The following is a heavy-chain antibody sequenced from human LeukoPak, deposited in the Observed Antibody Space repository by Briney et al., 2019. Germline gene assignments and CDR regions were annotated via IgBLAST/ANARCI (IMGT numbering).Heavy chain of an antibody. CDR3: AREPAHSIAAAGTDAFDI. CDR1: GGTFSSYA. V-gene: IGHV1-69*13. J-gene: IGHJ3*02. CDR2: IIPIFGTA. D-gene: IGHD6-13*01. Sequence: SVNVSCKASGGTFSSYAISWVRQAPGQGLEWMGGIIPIFGTANYAQKFQGRVTITADESTSTAYMELSSLRSEDTAVYYCAREPAHSIAAAGTDAFDIWGQGTMVTVSS.